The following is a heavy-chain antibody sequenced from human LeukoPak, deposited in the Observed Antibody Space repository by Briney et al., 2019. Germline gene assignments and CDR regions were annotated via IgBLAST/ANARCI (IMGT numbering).Heavy chain of an antibody. Sequence: GGSLRLSCAASGFTFSSYWMSWVRQAPGKGLEWVANIKQDGSEKYYVDSVKGRFTISRDNAKNSLYLQMNSLRAEDTAVYYCARGERVLLWFGELFGAFDIWGQGTMVTVSS. CDR3: ARGERVLLWFGELFGAFDI. CDR2: IKQDGSEK. D-gene: IGHD3-10*01. CDR1: GFTFSSYW. J-gene: IGHJ3*02. V-gene: IGHV3-7*03.